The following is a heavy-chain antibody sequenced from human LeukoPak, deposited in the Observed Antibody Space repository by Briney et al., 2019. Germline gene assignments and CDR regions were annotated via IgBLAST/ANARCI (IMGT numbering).Heavy chain of an antibody. V-gene: IGHV1-8*01. CDR3: ARTPSGWFPFYYYYYGMDV. J-gene: IGHJ6*02. Sequence: ASVKVSCKASGYTLTSYEINWVRQATGQGLEWMGWMNPNSGNTGYAQKFQGSVTMTRNTSISTAYMELSSLRSEDTAVYYCARTPSGWFPFYYYYYGMDVWGQGTTVTVSS. CDR1: GYTLTSYE. D-gene: IGHD6-19*01. CDR2: MNPNSGNT.